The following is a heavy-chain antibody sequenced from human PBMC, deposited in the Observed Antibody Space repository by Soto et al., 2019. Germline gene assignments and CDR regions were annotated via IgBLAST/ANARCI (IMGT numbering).Heavy chain of an antibody. D-gene: IGHD6-19*01. Sequence: LQLQESGPGLVKPSETLSLTCTVSGGSVSSTSYYWGWIRQPPGKGLEWIGSIYYSGRTYYNPSLQSRVTISVDTSKNQFSLKLSSVTAADTAVYYCARIVGIRNSIGQRYYFDYWGQGTLVTVSS. CDR3: ARIVGIRNSIGQRYYFDY. V-gene: IGHV4-39*01. CDR1: GGSVSSTSYY. J-gene: IGHJ4*02. CDR2: IYYSGRT.